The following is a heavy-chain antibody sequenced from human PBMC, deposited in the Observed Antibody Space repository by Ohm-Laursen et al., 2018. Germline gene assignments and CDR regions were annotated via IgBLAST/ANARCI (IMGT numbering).Heavy chain of an antibody. CDR3: AKARGDFYDRSGYHD. CDR2: INLSGGST. Sequence: GSLRLSCAASGFTFSSFAMTWVRQAPGKGLEWVSGINLSGGSTYYADSVRGRFTISRDNSKNTLYLRMNSLRPEDTAIYYCAKARGDFYDRSGYHDWGQGTLVTVSS. CDR1: GFTFSSFA. D-gene: IGHD3-22*01. V-gene: IGHV3-23*01. J-gene: IGHJ4*02.